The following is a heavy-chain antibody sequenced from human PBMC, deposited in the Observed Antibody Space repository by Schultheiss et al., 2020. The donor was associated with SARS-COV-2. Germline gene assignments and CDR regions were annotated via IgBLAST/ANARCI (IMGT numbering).Heavy chain of an antibody. Sequence: SETLSLTCTVSGVSISSSSYYWGWIRQPPGKGLEWIGSIYYSVNTYYNPSLKSRVTISVDTSKNQFSLKLSSVTAADTAVYYCARALDLQMPLYYYYGMDVWGQGTTVTVSS. CDR3: ARALDLQMPLYYYYGMDV. CDR1: GVSISSSSYY. D-gene: IGHD2-2*01. CDR2: IYYSVNT. V-gene: IGHV4-39*07. J-gene: IGHJ6*02.